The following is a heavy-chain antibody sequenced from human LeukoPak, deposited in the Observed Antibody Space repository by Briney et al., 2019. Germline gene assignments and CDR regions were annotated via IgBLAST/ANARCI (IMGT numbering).Heavy chain of an antibody. Sequence: PGGSLRLSCAASGFTFSSYEMNWVRQAPGKGLEWVSYISSSGSTIYYADSVKGRFTISRDNAKNSLYPQMNSLRAEDTAVYYCARGHYYGSGSYYKPYYFDYWGQGTLVTVSS. CDR2: ISSSGSTI. CDR1: GFTFSSYE. V-gene: IGHV3-48*03. J-gene: IGHJ4*02. D-gene: IGHD3-10*01. CDR3: ARGHYYGSGSYYKPYYFDY.